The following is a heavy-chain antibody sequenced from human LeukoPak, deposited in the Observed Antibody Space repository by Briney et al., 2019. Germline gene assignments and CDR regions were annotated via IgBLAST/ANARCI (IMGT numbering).Heavy chain of an antibody. Sequence: GESLKISCKGSGYSFTTYWIGWVRQMPGKGLEWMGIIYPGDSDTIYSPSFQGQVTISADKSISTAYLQWSSLKASDTAMYYCARGHASGNYYYGMDVWGQGTMVTVSS. CDR1: GYSFTTYW. CDR3: ARGHASGNYYYGMDV. D-gene: IGHD3-10*01. CDR2: IYPGDSDT. V-gene: IGHV5-51*01. J-gene: IGHJ6*02.